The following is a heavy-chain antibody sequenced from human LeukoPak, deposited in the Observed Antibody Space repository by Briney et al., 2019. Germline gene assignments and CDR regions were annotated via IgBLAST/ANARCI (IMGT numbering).Heavy chain of an antibody. D-gene: IGHD3-10*01. CDR3: ARALLWFGNFDY. CDR1: GGSISSSSYY. V-gene: IGHV4-61*02. J-gene: IGHJ4*02. Sequence: SETLSLTCTVSGGSISSSSYYWSWIRQPAGKGLEWIGRIYTSGSTNYNPSLKSRVTISVDTSKNQFSLKLSSVTAADTAVYYCARALLWFGNFDYWGQGTLVTVSS. CDR2: IYTSGST.